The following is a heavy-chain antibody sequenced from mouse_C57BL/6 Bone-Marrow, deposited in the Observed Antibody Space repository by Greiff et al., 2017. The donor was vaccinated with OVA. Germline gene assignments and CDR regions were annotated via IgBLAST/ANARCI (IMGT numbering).Heavy chain of an antibody. CDR2: IRRKSSNYAT. J-gene: IGHJ4*01. Sequence: EVQRVESGGGLVQPKGSLKLSCAASGFTFTTYAMHWVRQAPGKGLEWVARIRRKSSNYATYYADSVKDRFTISRADSPCMLYLQLNNRKTEDAARYYCVGDCGAMDYGGRGTAVTVSS. CDR3: VGDCGAMDY. CDR1: GFTFTTYA. V-gene: IGHV10-3*01.